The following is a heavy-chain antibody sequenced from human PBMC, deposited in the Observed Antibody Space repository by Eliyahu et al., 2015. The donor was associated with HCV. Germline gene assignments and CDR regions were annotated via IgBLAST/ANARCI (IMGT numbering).Heavy chain of an antibody. CDR2: INAGNGNT. Sequence: QVQLVQSGAEVKKPGASVKVSCKASGYTFTSYAMHWVRQAPGQRLEWMGWINAGNGNTKYSQKFQGRVTITRDTSASTAYMELSSLRSEDTAVYYCARGPVVLEWLLWRPDTHYGMDVWGQGTTVTVSS. CDR3: ARGPVVLEWLLWRPDTHYGMDV. J-gene: IGHJ6*02. CDR1: GYTFTSYA. D-gene: IGHD3-3*01. V-gene: IGHV1-3*01.